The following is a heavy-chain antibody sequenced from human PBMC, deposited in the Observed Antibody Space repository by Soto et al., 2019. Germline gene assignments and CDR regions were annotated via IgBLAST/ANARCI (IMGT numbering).Heavy chain of an antibody. CDR2: INHSGST. D-gene: IGHD6-19*01. CDR1: GGSFSGYY. CDR3: AREQKAVAERDKTLSFDY. V-gene: IGHV4-34*01. Sequence: QVQLQQWGAGLLKPSETLSLTCAVYGGSFSGYYWSWIGQPPGKGLEWIGEINHSGSTNYNPSLKSRVTISVDTSKNQFSLKLSSVTAADTAVYYCAREQKAVAERDKTLSFDYWGQGTLVTVSS. J-gene: IGHJ4*02.